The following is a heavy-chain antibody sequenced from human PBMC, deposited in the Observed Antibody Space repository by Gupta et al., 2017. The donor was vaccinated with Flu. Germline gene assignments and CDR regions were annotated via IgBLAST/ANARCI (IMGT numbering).Heavy chain of an antibody. Sequence: QVQLVESGGGVVQPGRSLRLSCTASGFIFSSYAMHWVRQVPGKGLEWVTVISNDGSNKYYADSVRGRFTISRDNSKNTLFLQMNSLRAEDTAVYYCARDSGWKYFDYWGQGTLVTVSS. D-gene: IGHD1-1*01. CDR1: GFIFSSYA. J-gene: IGHJ4*02. CDR2: ISNDGSNK. V-gene: IGHV3-30*03. CDR3: ARDSGWKYFDY.